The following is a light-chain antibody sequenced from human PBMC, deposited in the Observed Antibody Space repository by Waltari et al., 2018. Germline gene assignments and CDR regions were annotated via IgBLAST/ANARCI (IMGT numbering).Light chain of an antibody. CDR2: RNN. Sequence: QSVLTQPPSTSGTPGQRVTISCSGSSSNIGPYYVYWYHQLPGTAPKLLIYRNNQRPSGVPDRFSGSKSGTSASLAISGLRSEDEADYYCATWDDSLTAWVFGGGTTLTVL. J-gene: IGLJ3*02. CDR1: SSNIGPYY. V-gene: IGLV1-47*01. CDR3: ATWDDSLTAWV.